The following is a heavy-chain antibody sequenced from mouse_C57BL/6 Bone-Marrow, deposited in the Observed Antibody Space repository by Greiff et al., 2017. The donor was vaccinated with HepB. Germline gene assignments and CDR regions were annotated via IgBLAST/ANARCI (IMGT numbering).Heavy chain of an antibody. D-gene: IGHD1-1*01. V-gene: IGHV1-82*01. CDR3: ARLAITTVVATDWYFDV. J-gene: IGHJ1*03. CDR2: IYPGDGDT. Sequence: VQLQESGPELVKPGASVKISCKASGYAFSSSWMNWVKQRPGKGLEWIGRIYPGDGDTNYNGKFKGKATLTADKSSSTAYMQLSSLTTEDSAVYFCARLAITTVVATDWYFDVWGTGTTVTVSS. CDR1: GYAFSSSW.